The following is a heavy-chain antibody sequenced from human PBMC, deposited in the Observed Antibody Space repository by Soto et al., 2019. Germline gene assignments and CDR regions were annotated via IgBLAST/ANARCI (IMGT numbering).Heavy chain of an antibody. CDR3: ARDREHSSGWYYYYYGMDV. J-gene: IGHJ6*02. V-gene: IGHV3-21*01. D-gene: IGHD6-19*01. CDR1: GFTFSSYS. Sequence: EVQLVESGGGLVKPGGSLRLSCAASGFTFSSYSMTWVRQAPGKGLEWVSSISSSSSYIYYADSVKGRFTISRDNAKNSLYLQMNSLRADDTAVYYCARDREHSSGWYYYYYGMDVWGQGTTVTVSS. CDR2: ISSSSSYI.